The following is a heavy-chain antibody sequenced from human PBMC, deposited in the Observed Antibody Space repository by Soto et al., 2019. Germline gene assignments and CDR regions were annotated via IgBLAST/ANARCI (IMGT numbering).Heavy chain of an antibody. J-gene: IGHJ3*01. V-gene: IGHV3-23*01. D-gene: IGHD1-7*01. CDR3: ARRARTATTNWGAFDV. CDR1: GFTFNTYV. CDR2: ISYSADKT. Sequence: EVQLLESGGGLVQPGWSLRLSCAASGFTFNTYVMNWVRQAPGKGLEWVSTISYSADKTHYADSVKGRFTISRDNSRDTLFLQMHSLRADDAAVYYCARRARTATTNWGAFDVWGQGTMVTVSS.